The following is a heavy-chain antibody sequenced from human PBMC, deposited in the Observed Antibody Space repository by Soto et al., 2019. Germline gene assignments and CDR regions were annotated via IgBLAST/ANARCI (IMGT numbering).Heavy chain of an antibody. J-gene: IGHJ4*02. CDR3: ARGRGYYDSSGYDF. Sequence: PGGSLRLSCAASGFTFSDYHMNWIRQAPGKGLEWISYISGGGGSTIYYTDSVKGRFTISRDNTKKSLYLDMNSLRAEDTAVYFCARGRGYYDSSGYDFWGQGTPVTVSS. CDR2: ISGGGGSTI. CDR1: GFTFSDYH. V-gene: IGHV3-11*01. D-gene: IGHD3-22*01.